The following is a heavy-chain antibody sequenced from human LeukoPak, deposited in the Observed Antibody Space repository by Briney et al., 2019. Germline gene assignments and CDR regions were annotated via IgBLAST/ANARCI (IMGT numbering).Heavy chain of an antibody. V-gene: IGHV4-4*07. CDR3: SGIGSYNKEDFDY. Sequence: SETLSLTCTVSGGSISSYYWSWIRQPAGKGLEWIGRIYTSGSTNYNRSLKSRVTMSVDTSKNQFSLKLSSVTAADTAVYYCSGIGSYNKEDFDYWGQGTLVTVSS. CDR1: GGSISSYY. J-gene: IGHJ4*02. D-gene: IGHD1-26*01. CDR2: IYTSGST.